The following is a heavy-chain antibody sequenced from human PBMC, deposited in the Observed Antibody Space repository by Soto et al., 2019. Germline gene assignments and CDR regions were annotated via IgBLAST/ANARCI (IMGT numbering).Heavy chain of an antibody. J-gene: IGHJ4*02. D-gene: IGHD5-18*01. CDR2: ISAYNGNT. CDR1: GYTFTSYG. CDR3: ARDTGQLWSLPSGY. V-gene: IGHV1-18*01. Sequence: GASVKVSCKASGYTFTSYGISWVRQAPGQGLEWMGWISAYNGNTNYAQKLQGRVTMTTDTSTSTAYMELRSLRSDDTAVYYCARDTGQLWSLPSGYWGQGTLVTVSS.